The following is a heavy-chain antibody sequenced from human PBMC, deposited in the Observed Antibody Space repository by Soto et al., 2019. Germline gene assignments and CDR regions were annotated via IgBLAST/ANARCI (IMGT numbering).Heavy chain of an antibody. V-gene: IGHV3-30-3*01. CDR3: AREMVVTYYYYYGMDV. CDR1: GFTFSSYA. J-gene: IGHJ6*02. Sequence: QVQLVESGGGVVQPGRSLRLSCAASGFTFSSYAMHWVRQAPGKGLEWVAVISYDGSNKYYADSVKGRFTISRDNSKNTLYLQMNSLRAEDTAVYYCAREMVVTYYYYYGMDVWGQGTTVTVSS. D-gene: IGHD2-21*02. CDR2: ISYDGSNK.